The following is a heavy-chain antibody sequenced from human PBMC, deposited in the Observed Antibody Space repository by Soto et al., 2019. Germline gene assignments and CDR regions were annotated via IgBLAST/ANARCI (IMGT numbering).Heavy chain of an antibody. J-gene: IGHJ5*02. Sequence: PSETLSLTCTVSGGSISTYYWSWIRQPPGKGLEWIGYIYNRGNTNYNPSLKSRVTISLDTSKNQISLKLTSVTAADTAVYYCARDREHTYGNCFDPWGQGTLVTVSS. CDR3: ARDREHTYGNCFDP. V-gene: IGHV4-59*01. CDR1: GGSISTYY. D-gene: IGHD5-18*01. CDR2: IYNRGNT.